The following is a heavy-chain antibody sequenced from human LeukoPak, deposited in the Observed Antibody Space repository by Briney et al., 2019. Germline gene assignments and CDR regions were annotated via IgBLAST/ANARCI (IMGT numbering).Heavy chain of an antibody. V-gene: IGHV3-7*01. CDR2: IKQDGSEK. CDR3: ARERGSHSFDS. D-gene: IGHD1-26*01. Sequence: PGGSLRLSCAASGFTLSNYWMSWVRQAPGKGLEWVANIKQDGSEKYYVDSVKGRFTISRDNAKSSLYLQMNSLRAEDTAVYYCARERGSHSFDSWGQGTLVTASS. J-gene: IGHJ4*02. CDR1: GFTLSNYW.